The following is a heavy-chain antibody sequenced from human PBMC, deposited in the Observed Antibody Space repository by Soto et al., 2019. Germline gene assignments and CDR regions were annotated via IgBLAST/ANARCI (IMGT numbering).Heavy chain of an antibody. V-gene: IGHV4-4*02. CDR3: ARGVVGATWWFDP. CDR1: GGSISSSNW. J-gene: IGHJ5*02. CDR2: IYHSGST. D-gene: IGHD1-26*01. Sequence: NPSETLSLTCAVSGGSISSSNWWSWVRQPPGKGLEWIGEIYHSGSTNYNPSLKSRVTISVDKSKNQFSLKLSSVTAADTAVYYCARGVVGATWWFDPWGQGTLVTVSS.